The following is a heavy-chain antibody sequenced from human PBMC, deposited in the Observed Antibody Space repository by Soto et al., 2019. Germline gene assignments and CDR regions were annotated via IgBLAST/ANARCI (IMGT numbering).Heavy chain of an antibody. CDR3: ARVFPSYCGGDCSYFDS. V-gene: IGHV4-59*02. J-gene: IGHJ4*02. Sequence: SETLSLTCTVYGGSVNSYYWSWIRQPPGKGLEWIGYIFYSGSTKSNPSLKSRVTMSVDMSKNQFSLRLTSVTAADTAVYYCARVFPSYCGGDCSYFDSWGQVTLVTVSS. CDR1: GGSVNSYY. D-gene: IGHD2-21*02. CDR2: IFYSGST.